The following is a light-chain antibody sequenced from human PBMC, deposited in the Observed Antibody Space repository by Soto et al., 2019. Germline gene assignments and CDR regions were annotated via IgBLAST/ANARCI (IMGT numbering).Light chain of an antibody. Sequence: EIVLTQSPGTVSLSPGERATLSCRASQSVSSRNLAWYRQKPGQAPSLLIFGASNRATGIPDRFSGSGSGTGFTLTIIRLEPEDCAVYYCLRYGDSPPEYTFGQGTKLEIK. V-gene: IGKV3-20*01. CDR1: QSVSSRN. CDR3: LRYGDSPPEYT. CDR2: GAS. J-gene: IGKJ2*01.